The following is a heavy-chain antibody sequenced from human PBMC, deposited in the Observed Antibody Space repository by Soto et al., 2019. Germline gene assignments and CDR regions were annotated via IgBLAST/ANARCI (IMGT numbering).Heavy chain of an antibody. CDR2: IYPGDSDT. J-gene: IGHJ4*02. D-gene: IGHD5-18*01. Sequence: PGESLKISCKGSGYRFSNEWIGWVRQMPGKGLEWMGIIYPGDSDTRYSPSFQGQVTISADNSISTAYLQWSSLKASDSAMYFCARQVEDGYSFGYHYWGQGTQVTVSS. CDR3: ARQVEDGYSFGYHY. V-gene: IGHV5-51*01. CDR1: GYRFSNEW.